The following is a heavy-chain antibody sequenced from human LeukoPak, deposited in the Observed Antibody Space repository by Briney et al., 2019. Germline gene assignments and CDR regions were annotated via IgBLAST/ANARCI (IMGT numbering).Heavy chain of an antibody. V-gene: IGHV3-48*03. CDR2: ISSSGGTI. J-gene: IGHJ4*02. D-gene: IGHD4-23*01. CDR3: ARGGDYGGNSVVDY. Sequence: GGSLRLSCAASGFTFSSYEMNWVRQAPGKGLEWVSYISSSGGTIYYADSVKGRFTISRDNAKNSLYLQMNSLRAEDTAVYYCARGGDYGGNSVVDYWGQGTLVTVSS. CDR1: GFTFSSYE.